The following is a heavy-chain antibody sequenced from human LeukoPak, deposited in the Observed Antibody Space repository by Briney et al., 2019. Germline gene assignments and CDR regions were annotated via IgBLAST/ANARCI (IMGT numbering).Heavy chain of an antibody. J-gene: IGHJ4*02. Sequence: ASVKVSCKASGYTFSSGYYLHWVRQAPGQGLEWMGWINPNSGGTNYAQKFQGRVTMTRDTSISTAYMELSRLRSDDTAVYYCARAPSGYSSGLEGYWGQGTLVTVSS. CDR2: INPNSGGT. D-gene: IGHD6-19*01. V-gene: IGHV1-2*02. CDR3: ARAPSGYSSGLEGY. CDR1: GYTFSSGYY.